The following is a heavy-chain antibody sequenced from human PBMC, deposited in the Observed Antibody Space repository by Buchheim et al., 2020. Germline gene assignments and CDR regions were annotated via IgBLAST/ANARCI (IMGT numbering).Heavy chain of an antibody. CDR2: INSDGSST. CDR1: GFTFSSYW. D-gene: IGHD6-19*01. CDR3: ARAFVSAVAGTKDYYYYGMDV. V-gene: IGHV3-74*01. J-gene: IGHJ6*02. Sequence: EVQLVESGGGLVQPGGSLRLSCAASGFTFSSYWMHWVRQAPGKGLVWVSRINSDGSSTSYADSVKGRFTISRDTAKNTLSLQMNSLRAEDTAVYYCARAFVSAVAGTKDYYYYGMDVWGQGTT.